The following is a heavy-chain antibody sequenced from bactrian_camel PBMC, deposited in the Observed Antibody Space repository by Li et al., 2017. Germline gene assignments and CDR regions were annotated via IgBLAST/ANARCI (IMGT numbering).Heavy chain of an antibody. CDR1: GSISGSWC. V-gene: IGHV3S53*01. D-gene: IGHD5*01. CDR2: SAGDGRT. CDR3: AATSDGWFGFWEH. J-gene: IGHJ4*01. Sequence: HVQLVESGGGSVQAGGSLRLSCTASGSISGSWCMAWHRQSPGKGREGVAGSAGDGRTTYADSVKGRFTIARDDAEHTLSLQMNSLTSEDTALYYCAATSDGWFGFWEHWGKGTQVTVS.